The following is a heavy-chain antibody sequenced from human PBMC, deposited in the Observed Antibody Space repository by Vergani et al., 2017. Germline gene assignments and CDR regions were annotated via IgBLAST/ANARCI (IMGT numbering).Heavy chain of an antibody. Sequence: QVQLQESGSGLVKPSQTLSLTCTVSGDSINSGHYSWNWIRQSPSKGLEWIGYIFHSGSTYYNPSLETRVTISIDKSKTQFSLTLSSSIAADTAVYYCARSPLKRYYFWYFDLWGRGTLVTVSS. V-gene: IGHV4-30-2*06. CDR3: ARSPLKRYYFWYFDL. CDR1: GDSINSGHYS. CDR2: IFHSGST. J-gene: IGHJ2*01. D-gene: IGHD2/OR15-2a*01.